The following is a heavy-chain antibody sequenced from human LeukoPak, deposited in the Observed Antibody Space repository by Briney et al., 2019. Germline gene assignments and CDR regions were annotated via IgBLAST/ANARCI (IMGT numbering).Heavy chain of an antibody. CDR2: IYYSGST. J-gene: IGHJ4*02. V-gene: IGHV4-59*01. CDR1: GGSISSYY. D-gene: IGHD3-22*01. CDR3: AREVTSYYDSSGYIDY. Sequence: SETLSLTFTVSGGSISSYYWSWIRQPPGKGLEWIGYIYYSGSTNYNPSLKSRVTISVDTSKNQFSLKLSSVTAADTAVYYCAREVTSYYDSSGYIDYWGQGTLVTVSS.